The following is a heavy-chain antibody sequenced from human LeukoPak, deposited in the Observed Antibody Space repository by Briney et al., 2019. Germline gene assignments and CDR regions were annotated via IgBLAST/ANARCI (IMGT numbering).Heavy chain of an antibody. CDR3: AKGTSVAGTIFGY. V-gene: IGHV3-66*01. CDR2: VYGGGTT. J-gene: IGHJ4*02. CDR1: GFTFSNAW. Sequence: GGSLRLSCAASGFTFSNAWMSWVGQGPGKGLEWVSVVYGGGTTYYADSVKGRFAISRDNSMNTVHLQMDSLRDEDTAVYYCAKGTSVAGTIFGYWGQGTLVTVSS. D-gene: IGHD6-19*01.